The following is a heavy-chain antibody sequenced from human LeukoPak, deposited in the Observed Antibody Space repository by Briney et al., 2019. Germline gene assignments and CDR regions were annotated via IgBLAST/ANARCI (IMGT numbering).Heavy chain of an antibody. J-gene: IGHJ1*01. V-gene: IGHV3-23*01. D-gene: IGHD3-22*01. CDR3: AKRDFYDSSGYAPLFQH. Sequence: GGSLRLSCAASGFTFSSYAMSWVRQAPGKGLEGVSGISGSGGITNYADSVKGRFTISRDNSKNTLYLQMNSLRAEDTAVYYRAKRDFYDSSGYAPLFQHWGQGTLVTVSS. CDR1: GFTFSSYA. CDR2: ISGSGGIT.